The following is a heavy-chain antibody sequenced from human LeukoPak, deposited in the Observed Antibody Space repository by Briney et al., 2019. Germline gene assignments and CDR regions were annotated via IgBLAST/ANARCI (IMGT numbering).Heavy chain of an antibody. V-gene: IGHV3-53*04. D-gene: IGHD3-16*02. CDR1: GFTVSSNY. Sequence: GGSLRLSCAASGFTVSSNYMSWVGQAPGKGLEWVAVIYSGGSTYYSDSVNAPFTISTHNSKNTLYLQMNSLRAEDTAVYYCARVNGYHYFDYWGQGTLVTVSS. CDR3: ARVNGYHYFDY. J-gene: IGHJ4*02. CDR2: IYSGGST.